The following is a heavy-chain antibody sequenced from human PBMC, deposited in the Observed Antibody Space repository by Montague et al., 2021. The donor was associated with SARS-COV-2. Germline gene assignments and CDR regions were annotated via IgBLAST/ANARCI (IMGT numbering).Heavy chain of an antibody. CDR1: GFTFSSYS. D-gene: IGHD2-8*01. J-gene: IGHJ2*01. V-gene: IGHV3-21*01. Sequence: FLRLSCAASGFTFSSYSMNWVRQAPGKGLEWVSSISSSSSYIYYADSVKGRFTISRDNAKNSLYLQMNSLRAEDTAVYYCAGLNGVGYLYWYFDLWGRGTLVTVSS. CDR2: ISSSSSYI. CDR3: AGLNGVGYLYWYFDL.